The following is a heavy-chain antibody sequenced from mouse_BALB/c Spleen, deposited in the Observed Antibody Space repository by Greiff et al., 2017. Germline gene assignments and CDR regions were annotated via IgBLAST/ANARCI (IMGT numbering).Heavy chain of an antibody. D-gene: IGHD2-14*01. CDR2: ISSGGSYT. J-gene: IGHJ4*01. CDR1: GFTFSSYG. CDR3: ARHRGRYDVDY. V-gene: IGHV5-6*01. Sequence: EVKLMESGGDLVKPGGSLKLSCAASGFTFSSYGMSWVRQTPDKRLEWVATISSGGSYTYYPDSVKGRFTISRDNAKNTLYLQMSSLKSEDTAMYYCARHRGRYDVDYWGQGTSVTVSS.